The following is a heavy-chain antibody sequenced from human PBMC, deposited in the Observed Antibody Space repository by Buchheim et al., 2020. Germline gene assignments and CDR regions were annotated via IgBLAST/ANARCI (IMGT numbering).Heavy chain of an antibody. J-gene: IGHJ6*01. CDR2: INPSGGST. CDR3: ARGGEVRLLEWLLSPDV. D-gene: IGHD3-3*01. CDR1: GYTFTSYY. Sequence: QVQLVQSGAEVKKPGPSVKVSCKASGYTFTSYYMHWVRQAPGQGLEWMGIINPSGGSTSYAQKFQGRVTMTRDTSTSTVYMELSSLRSEDTAVYYCARGGEVRLLEWLLSPDVWGQGTT. V-gene: IGHV1-46*03.